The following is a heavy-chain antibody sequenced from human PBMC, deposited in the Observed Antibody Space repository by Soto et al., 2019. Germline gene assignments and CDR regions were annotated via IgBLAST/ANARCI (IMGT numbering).Heavy chain of an antibody. V-gene: IGHV4-59*01. J-gene: IGHJ4*02. Sequence: SETLSLTCTVSGGSISSYYWSWIRQPPGKGLEWIGYIYYSGSTNYNPSLKSRVTISVDTSKNQFSLKLSSVTAADTAVYYCARGISPDYWGQGTLVTVSS. CDR3: ARGISPDY. CDR1: GGSISSYY. CDR2: IYYSGST.